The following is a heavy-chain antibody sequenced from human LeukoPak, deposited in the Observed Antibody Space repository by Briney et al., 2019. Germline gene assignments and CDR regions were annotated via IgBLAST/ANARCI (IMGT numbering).Heavy chain of an antibody. CDR1: GLTLSSYA. CDR2: ISGSGAGS. V-gene: IGHV3-23*01. CDR3: AEHPDSSSSSQYFDF. J-gene: IGHJ4*02. Sequence: PGGSLRLSCAASGLTLSSYAMSWVAQAPGKGLKWVSVISGSGAGSYYADSVKGRVTVSRDNSKNTVFLQMNSLRAEDTAVYYCAEHPDSSSSSQYFDFWGQGTLATVSS. D-gene: IGHD6-6*01.